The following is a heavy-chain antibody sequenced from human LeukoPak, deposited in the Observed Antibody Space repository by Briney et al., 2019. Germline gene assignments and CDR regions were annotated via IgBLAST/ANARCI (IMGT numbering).Heavy chain of an antibody. CDR3: ARISSGWWNY. J-gene: IGHJ4*02. D-gene: IGHD6-19*01. Sequence: ASVKVSCQASGYPFPSYDINWVRQATGQGLEWMGWMNPNSGNTGYAQKFQGRVTMTRNTSISTAYMELSSLRSEDTAVYYCARISSGWWNYWGQGTLVTVSS. CDR2: MNPNSGNT. V-gene: IGHV1-8*01. CDR1: GYPFPSYD.